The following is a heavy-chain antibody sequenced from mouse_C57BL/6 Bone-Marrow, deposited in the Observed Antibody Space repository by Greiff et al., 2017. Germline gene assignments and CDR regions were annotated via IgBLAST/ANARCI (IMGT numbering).Heavy chain of an antibody. V-gene: IGHV10-1*01. CDR3: VRQGYYDGYYVAY. CDR2: IRSKSNNYAT. J-gene: IGHJ3*01. Sequence: EVQGVESGGGLVQPKGSLKLSCAASGFSFNTYAMNWVRQAPGKGLEWVARIRSKSNNYATYYADSVKDRFTISRDDSESMLYLQMNNLKTEDTAMYYCVRQGYYDGYYVAYWGQGTLVTVSA. D-gene: IGHD2-3*01. CDR1: GFSFNTYA.